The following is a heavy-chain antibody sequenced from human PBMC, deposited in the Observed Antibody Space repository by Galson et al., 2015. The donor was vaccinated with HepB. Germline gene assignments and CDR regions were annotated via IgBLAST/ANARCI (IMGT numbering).Heavy chain of an antibody. Sequence: VTVSCKVSGSTFTDYYMHWVQQAPGKGLEWMGLVDPEDGETIYAEKFQGRVTITADTSTDTAYMELSSLRSEDTAVYYCATDPHSGSYYGPFDYWGQGTLVTVSS. D-gene: IGHD1-26*01. CDR3: ATDPHSGSYYGPFDY. CDR2: VDPEDGET. J-gene: IGHJ4*02. V-gene: IGHV1-69-2*01. CDR1: GSTFTDYY.